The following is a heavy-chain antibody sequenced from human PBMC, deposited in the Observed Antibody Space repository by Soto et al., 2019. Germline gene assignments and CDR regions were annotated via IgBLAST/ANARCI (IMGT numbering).Heavy chain of an antibody. CDR1: GFTFNLFA. CDR2: VSKDGDNT. CDR3: ARDVWWEPALDAFHI. D-gene: IGHD1-26*01. J-gene: IGHJ3*02. Sequence: QVQLVQAGGGVVQPGKSLRLSCAASGFTFNLFAMHWVREAPGKGLEWVAAVSKDGDNTYYADSVKGRFTISRDNLKNTLSLKMNSLRVEDTALYYCARDVWWEPALDAFHIWGQGTMVTVS. V-gene: IGHV3-30-3*01.